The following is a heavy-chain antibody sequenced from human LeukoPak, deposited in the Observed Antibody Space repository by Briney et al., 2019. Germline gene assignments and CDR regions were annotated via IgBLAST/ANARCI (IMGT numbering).Heavy chain of an antibody. CDR1: GFTVSSNY. J-gene: IGHJ3*02. CDR3: ATEGFRGVLFHI. CDR2: LYSGGNT. Sequence: GGSLRLSCAASGFTVSSNYMSWVRQAPGKGLEWVSVLYSGGNTYYPDSVQGRFTISRDNSRNTLYLQMNSLRVEDTAVYYCATEGFRGVLFHIWGQGTVVTVSS. V-gene: IGHV3-66*01. D-gene: IGHD3-10*01.